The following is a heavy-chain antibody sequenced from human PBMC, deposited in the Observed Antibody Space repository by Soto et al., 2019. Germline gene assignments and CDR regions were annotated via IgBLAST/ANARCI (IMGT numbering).Heavy chain of an antibody. D-gene: IGHD3-10*01. Sequence: SETLSLTCTVSGGSLSTYYWSWIRQPPGKGLEWIGYIYYTGTTSYNPSLESRVTITVDTSKNQFSLRLTSVTAADTAVYYCARAIGGLAGLDYWGQGTLVTVSS. CDR1: GGSLSTYY. J-gene: IGHJ4*02. CDR3: ARAIGGLAGLDY. CDR2: IYYTGTT. V-gene: IGHV4-59*01.